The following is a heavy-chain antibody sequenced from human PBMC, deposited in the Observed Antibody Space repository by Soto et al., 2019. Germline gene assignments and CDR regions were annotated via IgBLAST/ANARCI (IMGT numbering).Heavy chain of an antibody. CDR3: ARGQRFSDWFDP. CDR2: IYSSGST. CDR1: CGAINSYY. Sequence: SETLSLTCTVSCGAINSYYWTCIRQPGGKGLEWIGRIYSSGSTKYNPSLQSRVTMSLDTSKNQFSLRLTSVTAADTAVYYCARGQRFSDWFDPWGQGTLVTVSS. V-gene: IGHV4-4*07. J-gene: IGHJ5*02. D-gene: IGHD3-3*01.